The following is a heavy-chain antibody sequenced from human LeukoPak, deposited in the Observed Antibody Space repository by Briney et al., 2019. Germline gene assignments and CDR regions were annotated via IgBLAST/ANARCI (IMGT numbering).Heavy chain of an antibody. CDR3: ARGEGMLSNDY. D-gene: IGHD3-10*02. Sequence: GGSLRLSCAASGFTFSSYSMNWIRQAPGKGLEWVSSIGSSGSYIYYADSMKGRFTISRDNAKNSLYLQMNSLRAEDTAVYYCARGEGMLSNDYWGQGTLVTVSS. V-gene: IGHV3-21*01. CDR2: IGSSGSYI. CDR1: GFTFSSYS. J-gene: IGHJ4*02.